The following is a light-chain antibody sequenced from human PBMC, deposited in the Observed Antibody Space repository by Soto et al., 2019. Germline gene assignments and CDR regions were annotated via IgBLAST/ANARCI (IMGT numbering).Light chain of an antibody. CDR1: RSNIGSNL. Sequence: QSVVTQPPSVSGTPGQRVTIFCSGRRSNIGSNLVYWYQQLPGTAPKLLIFSNDQRPSGVPERFSGSRSGTSASLAISGLRSEDEGDYYCAAWDDSLSGVVFGGGTKLTVL. CDR2: SND. J-gene: IGLJ2*01. CDR3: AAWDDSLSGVV. V-gene: IGLV1-47*02.